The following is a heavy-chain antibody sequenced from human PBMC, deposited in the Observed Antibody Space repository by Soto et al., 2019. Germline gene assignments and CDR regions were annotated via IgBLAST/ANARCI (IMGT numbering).Heavy chain of an antibody. D-gene: IGHD6-13*01. J-gene: IGHJ6*02. CDR1: GFTFSSYW. V-gene: IGHV3-7*01. Sequence: GGSLSLSCAASGFTFSSYWMSWVRQAPGKGLEWVANIKQDGSEKYYVDSVKGRFTISRDNAKNSLYLQMNSLRAGATAVYYCATDHLGIAADRYYYGMDVWGQGTTVTVSS. CDR2: IKQDGSEK. CDR3: ATDHLGIAADRYYYGMDV.